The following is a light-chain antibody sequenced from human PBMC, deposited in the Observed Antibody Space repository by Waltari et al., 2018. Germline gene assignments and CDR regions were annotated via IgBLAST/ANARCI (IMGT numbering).Light chain of an antibody. Sequence: SALTQPASVSGSLGQSITISCTGASSDVGRFDHVSWYQQHPGKAPKVILFDVTYRPLGVSTRFSGSKSGNTASLTISGLQAEDEADYFCKSFTSTYSYVFG. V-gene: IGLV2-14*03. CDR1: SSDVGRFDH. CDR3: KSFTSTYSYV. CDR2: DVT. J-gene: IGLJ1*01.